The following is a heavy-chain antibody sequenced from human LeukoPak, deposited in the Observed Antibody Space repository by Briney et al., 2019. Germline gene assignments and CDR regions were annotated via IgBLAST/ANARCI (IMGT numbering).Heavy chain of an antibody. V-gene: IGHV4-38-2*02. D-gene: IGHD3-10*01. CDR2: MYHSGST. J-gene: IGHJ5*02. CDR1: GYSISSGYY. CDR3: ARGGYYGSGNDFRFDP. Sequence: SETLSLTCTVSGYSISSGYYWGWIRQPPGKGLEWIGSMYHSGSTYHNPSLKSRVTISVETSKNQFSLKLKSVTAADTAVYYCARGGYYGSGNDFRFDPWGQGTLVTVSS.